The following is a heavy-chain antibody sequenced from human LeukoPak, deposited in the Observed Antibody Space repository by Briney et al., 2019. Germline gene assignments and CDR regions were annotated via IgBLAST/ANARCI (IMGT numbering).Heavy chain of an antibody. V-gene: IGHV3-30*02. CDR3: AKSYYDIFTGRPVYYMDV. D-gene: IGHD3-9*01. CDR2: IRYDGSNK. CDR1: GFTFSSYG. Sequence: GGSLRLSCAASGFTFSSYGMHWVRQAPGKGLEWVAFIRYDGSNKYYAYSVNRLFTISTDNSKNTLYLQMNSLTAEDTASYYCAKSYYDIFTGRPVYYMDVWGKGTTVTVSS. J-gene: IGHJ6*03.